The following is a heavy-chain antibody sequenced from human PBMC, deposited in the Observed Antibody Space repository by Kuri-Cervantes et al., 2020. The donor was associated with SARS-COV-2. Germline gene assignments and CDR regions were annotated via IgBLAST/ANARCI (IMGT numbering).Heavy chain of an antibody. CDR1: GFTFSSYG. CDR3: ARDKWDYGDYYYYMDV. J-gene: IGHJ6*03. D-gene: IGHD4-17*01. Sequence: GESLKISCAASGFTFSSYGMHWVRQAPGKGLEWVAVISYDGSNKYYADSVKGRFTISRDNSKNTLYPQMNSLRAEDTAVYYCARDKWDYGDYYYYMDVWGKGTTVTVSS. CDR2: ISYDGSNK. V-gene: IGHV3-30*03.